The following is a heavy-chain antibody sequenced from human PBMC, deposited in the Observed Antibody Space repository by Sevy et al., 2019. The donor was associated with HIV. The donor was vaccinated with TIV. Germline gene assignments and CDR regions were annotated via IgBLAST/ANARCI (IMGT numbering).Heavy chain of an antibody. CDR2: ISGSGDTT. Sequence: GGSLRLSCAASGFNFHSYAMTWVRQAPGKGLEWVSAISGSGDTTYFADFVRGRFTVSRDNLKNTVFLQLNSLRVEDTAVYFCAKVGDGFWSGPEVNWFDHWGQGTLVTVSS. J-gene: IGHJ5*02. V-gene: IGHV3-23*01. CDR3: AKVGDGFWSGPEVNWFDH. D-gene: IGHD3-3*01. CDR1: GFNFHSYA.